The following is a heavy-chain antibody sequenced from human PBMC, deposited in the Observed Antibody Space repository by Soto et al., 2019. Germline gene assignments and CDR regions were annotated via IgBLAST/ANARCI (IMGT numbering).Heavy chain of an antibody. CDR3: ARDGFGIESLWFGESPSYYFDY. V-gene: IGHV3-33*01. Sequence: PGGSLRLSCAASGFTFSSYGMHWVRQAPGKGLEWVAVIWYDGSNKYYADSVKGRFTISRDNSKNTLYLQMNSLRAEDTAVYYCARDGFGIESLWFGESPSYYFDYWGQGTLVTVSS. J-gene: IGHJ4*02. CDR2: IWYDGSNK. CDR1: GFTFSSYG. D-gene: IGHD3-10*01.